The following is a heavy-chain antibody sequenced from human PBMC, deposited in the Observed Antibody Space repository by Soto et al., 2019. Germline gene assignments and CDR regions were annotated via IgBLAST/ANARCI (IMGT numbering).Heavy chain of an antibody. D-gene: IGHD6-6*01. Sequence: QVQLVQSGAEVKKPGSSVKVSCKASGGTFSSYAISWVRQAPGQGLEWMGGIIPIFGTANYAQKFQGRVTITADESTSTAYMELSSLRSEDTAVYYCARVRISIAARRGDWYFDLWGRDTLVTVSS. CDR2: IIPIFGTA. CDR1: GGTFSSYA. J-gene: IGHJ2*01. CDR3: ARVRISIAARRGDWYFDL. V-gene: IGHV1-69*12.